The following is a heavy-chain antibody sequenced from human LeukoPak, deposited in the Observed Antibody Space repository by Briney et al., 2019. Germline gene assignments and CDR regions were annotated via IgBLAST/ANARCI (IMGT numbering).Heavy chain of an antibody. V-gene: IGHV3-64D*09. CDR3: VKPANGLVSYFDY. D-gene: IGHD3/OR15-3a*01. CDR2: ISSNGGST. J-gene: IGHJ4*02. Sequence: GGPLRLSCSASGFTFNSYAMHWVRQAPGKGLEYVSAISSNGGSTYYADSVKGRFTISRDNSKNTLYLQMSSLRAEDPAVYYCVKPANGLVSYFDYWGQGTLVTVSS. CDR1: GFTFNSYA.